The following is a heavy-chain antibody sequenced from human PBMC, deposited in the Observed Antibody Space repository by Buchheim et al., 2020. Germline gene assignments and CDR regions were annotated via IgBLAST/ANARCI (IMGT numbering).Heavy chain of an antibody. CDR2: ITGSGDIV. CDR3: ARTPGGGGTHYYNYLDS. D-gene: IGHD1-26*01. Sequence: VELLESGGDLVQPGGSLRLSCAASGFTFSLCSMNWVRQAPGKGLEWIAYITGSGDIVYYADSVQGRFTISRDNAKNSLSLKMNSLNVDDTALYFCARTPGGGGTHYYNYLDSWGQGTL. J-gene: IGHJ4*02. V-gene: IGHV3-48*01. CDR1: GFTFSLCS.